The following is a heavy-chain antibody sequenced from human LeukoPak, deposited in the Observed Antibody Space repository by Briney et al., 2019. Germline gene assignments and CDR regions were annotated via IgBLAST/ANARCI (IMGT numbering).Heavy chain of an antibody. Sequence: PGGSLRLSCSASGSTFSSYAMHWVRQAPGKGLEYVSAISSNGGSTYYADSVKGRFTISRDNSKNTLYLQMSSLRAEDTAVYYCARGGSIAARPIDYWGQGTLVTVSS. D-gene: IGHD6-6*01. CDR1: GSTFSSYA. CDR2: ISSNGGST. J-gene: IGHJ4*02. V-gene: IGHV3-64D*09. CDR3: ARGGSIAARPIDY.